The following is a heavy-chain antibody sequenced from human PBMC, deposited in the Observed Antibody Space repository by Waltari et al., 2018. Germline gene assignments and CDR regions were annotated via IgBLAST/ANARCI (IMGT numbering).Heavy chain of an antibody. D-gene: IGHD5-12*01. J-gene: IGHJ5*02. Sequence: RSSYYWGWIRQSPGKGLEWIGSIYYSGTTYYNPARESRVTISGDTSKDQFSLKLSSVTAADTAVYYYVRHWKRNGYRCDPWGQVTLVTVSS. V-gene: IGHV4-39*01. CDR3: VRHWKRNGYRCDP. CDR2: IYYSGTT. CDR1: RSSYY.